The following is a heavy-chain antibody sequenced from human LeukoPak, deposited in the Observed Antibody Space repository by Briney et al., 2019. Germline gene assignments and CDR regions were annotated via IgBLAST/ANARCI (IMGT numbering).Heavy chain of an antibody. CDR1: GFTFSSYA. V-gene: IGHV3-23*01. CDR2: ISGSGGST. CDR3: AKSVVPAAIDPDAFDI. Sequence: GGSLRPSCAASGFTFSSYAMSWVRQAPGKGLEWVSAISGSGGSTYYADSVKGRFTISRDNSKNTLYLQMNSLRAEDTAVYYCAKSVVPAAIDPDAFDIWGQGTMVTVSS. D-gene: IGHD2-2*01. J-gene: IGHJ3*02.